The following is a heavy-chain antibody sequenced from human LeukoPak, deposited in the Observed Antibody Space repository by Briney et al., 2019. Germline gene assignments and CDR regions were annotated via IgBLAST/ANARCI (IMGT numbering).Heavy chain of an antibody. CDR1: GFTFSSYS. D-gene: IGHD6-13*01. Sequence: GGSLRLSCAASGFTFSSYSMNWVRQAPGKGLEWVSYISSSSSTIYYADSVKGRFTISRDNAKNSLYLQMNSLRAEDTAVYYCATRNRAAAGTYGLDYWDQGTLVTVSS. J-gene: IGHJ4*02. CDR2: ISSSSSTI. CDR3: ATRNRAAAGTYGLDY. V-gene: IGHV3-48*04.